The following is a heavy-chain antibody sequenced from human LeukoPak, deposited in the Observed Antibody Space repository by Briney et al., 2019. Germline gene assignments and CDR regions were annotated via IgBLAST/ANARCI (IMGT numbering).Heavy chain of an antibody. Sequence: ASVKVSCKASGYTFTGYYMHRVRQAPGHGLEWMGWINPNSGGTNYAQKFQGRVTMTRDTSISTAYMELSRLRSDDTAVYYCARGGPEQLAPYNWFDPWGQGTLVTVSS. CDR3: ARGGPEQLAPYNWFDP. CDR1: GYTFTGYY. CDR2: INPNSGGT. D-gene: IGHD6-6*01. V-gene: IGHV1-2*02. J-gene: IGHJ5*02.